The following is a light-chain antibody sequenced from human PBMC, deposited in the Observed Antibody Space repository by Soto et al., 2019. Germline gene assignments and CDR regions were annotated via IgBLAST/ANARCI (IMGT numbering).Light chain of an antibody. Sequence: EIVMTQSPATLSVSPGERATLSCRASHSIRSNLAWYQQKPGQAPRLLLFAASSRATGVSARFSGTESGTEFTLTISSLQSEDSAVYYCQQYSDWPLSFGQGTKVAIK. CDR2: AAS. J-gene: IGKJ1*01. CDR1: HSIRSN. V-gene: IGKV3-15*01. CDR3: QQYSDWPLS.